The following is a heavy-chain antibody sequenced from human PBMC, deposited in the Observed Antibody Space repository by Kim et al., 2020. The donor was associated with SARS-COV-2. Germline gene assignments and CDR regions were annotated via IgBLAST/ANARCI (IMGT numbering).Heavy chain of an antibody. CDR2: IYYSGST. CDR1: GGSISSSSYY. V-gene: IGHV4-39*07. Sequence: SETLSHTCTVSGGSISSSSYYWGWIRQPQGKGLEWIGSIYYSGSTYYNPSLKSRVTISVDTSKNQFSLKLSSVTAADTAVYYCARASRGRSRVGAIQSFDYWGQGTLVTVSS. CDR3: ARASRGRSRVGAIQSFDY. J-gene: IGHJ4*02. D-gene: IGHD1-26*01.